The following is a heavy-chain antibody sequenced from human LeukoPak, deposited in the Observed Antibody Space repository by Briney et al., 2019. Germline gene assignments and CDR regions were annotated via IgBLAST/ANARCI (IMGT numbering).Heavy chain of an antibody. CDR1: GFTFSSYG. Sequence: PGGSLRLSCAASGFTFSSYGMHWVRQAPGKGLEWVAFIRYDGSNKYYADSVKGRSTISRDNSKNTLYLQMNSLRAEDTAVYYCAKDTLWFGEFHFDYWGQGTLVTVSS. CDR2: IRYDGSNK. CDR3: AKDTLWFGEFHFDY. J-gene: IGHJ4*02. V-gene: IGHV3-30*02. D-gene: IGHD3-10*01.